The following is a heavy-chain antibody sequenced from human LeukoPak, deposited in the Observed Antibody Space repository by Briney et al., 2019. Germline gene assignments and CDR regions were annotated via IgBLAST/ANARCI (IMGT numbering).Heavy chain of an antibody. CDR3: ARDCGSYGRRGWFDP. V-gene: IGHV4-31*03. Sequence: PSETLSFTCTVSGGSISSGGYYWSWIRQHPGKGLEWIGYIYYSGSTYYNPSLKSRVTISVDTSKNQFSLKLSSVTAADTAVYYCARDCGSYGRRGWFDPWGQGTLVTVSS. CDR2: IYYSGST. J-gene: IGHJ5*02. D-gene: IGHD5-18*01. CDR1: GGSISSGGYY.